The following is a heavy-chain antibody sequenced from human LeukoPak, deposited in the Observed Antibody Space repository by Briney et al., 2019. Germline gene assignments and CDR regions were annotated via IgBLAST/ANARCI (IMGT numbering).Heavy chain of an antibody. CDR2: ISGSGGST. J-gene: IGHJ4*02. V-gene: IGHV3-23*01. CDR3: ASWPGAWYGEDS. CDR1: GFTCSSYA. D-gene: IGHD3-10*01. Sequence: GGSLRLSGAASGFTCSSYAMSWVRQAPGKGLEWVSAISGSGGSTYYADSVKGRFTISRDNSKNTLYLQMNSLRAEDTAVYYCASWPGAWYGEDSWGQGTLVTVSS.